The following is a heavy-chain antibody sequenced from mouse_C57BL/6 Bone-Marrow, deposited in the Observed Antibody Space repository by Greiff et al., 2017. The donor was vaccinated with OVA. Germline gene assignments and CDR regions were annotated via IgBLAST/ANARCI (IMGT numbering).Heavy chain of an antibody. Sequence: EVMLVESEGGLVQPGSSMKLSCTASGFTFSDYYMAWVRQVPEKGLEWVANINYDGSSTYYLDSLKSRFIISRDNAKNILYLQMSSLKSEDTATYYCARGGDSGSSSFAYWGQGTLVTVSA. J-gene: IGHJ3*01. V-gene: IGHV5-16*01. CDR1: GFTFSDYY. CDR3: ARGGDSGSSSFAY. D-gene: IGHD1-1*01. CDR2: INYDGSST.